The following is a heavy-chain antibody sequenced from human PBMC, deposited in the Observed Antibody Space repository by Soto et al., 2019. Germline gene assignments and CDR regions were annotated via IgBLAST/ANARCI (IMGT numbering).Heavy chain of an antibody. J-gene: IGHJ4*02. CDR3: ARRSSGWYFDY. CDR2: ISGSGGST. CDR1: GFTFSSYA. Sequence: EVQLLESGGGLGQPGGYLRLSCAASGFTFSSYAMNWVRQAPGKGLEWVSVISGSGGSTYYADSVKGRFTISRDNSKNTLYLQMNSLRAEDTAVYYCARRSSGWYFDYWGQGTLVTVSS. D-gene: IGHD6-19*01. V-gene: IGHV3-23*01.